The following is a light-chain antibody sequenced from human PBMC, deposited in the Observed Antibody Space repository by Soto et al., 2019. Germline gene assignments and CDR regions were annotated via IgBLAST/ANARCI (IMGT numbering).Light chain of an antibody. CDR1: QSISSW. CDR2: DAS. CDR3: QQYNSDLYT. V-gene: IGKV1-5*01. Sequence: DLQMTQSPSTLSASVGDRVTITCRASQSISSWLAWYRQNPGKAPKLLIYDASHLESGVPSRFRGSGSGTEFTLTISSLQPDDFATYYCQQYNSDLYTFGQGTKLETK. J-gene: IGKJ2*01.